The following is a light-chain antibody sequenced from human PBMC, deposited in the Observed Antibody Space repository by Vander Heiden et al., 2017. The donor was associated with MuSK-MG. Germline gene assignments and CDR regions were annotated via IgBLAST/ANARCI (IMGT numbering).Light chain of an antibody. CDR3: QQYNNGPPLYT. CDR2: GAS. Sequence: EIVMTQSPATLSVSPGERATLSCRASQSVSSNLAWYQQKPGQAPRLLIYGASTRATGVKARFSGSGYGTEFTLTIGSLQSEDFAVYYCQQYNNGPPLYTFGQGTKLEIK. CDR1: QSVSSN. J-gene: IGKJ2*01. V-gene: IGKV3-15*01.